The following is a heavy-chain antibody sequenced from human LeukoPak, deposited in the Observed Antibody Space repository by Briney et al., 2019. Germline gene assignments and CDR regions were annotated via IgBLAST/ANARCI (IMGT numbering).Heavy chain of an antibody. D-gene: IGHD3-3*01. CDR3: AREVTEWLSYYYYMDV. Sequence: PGRSLRLSCAASGFTFSSYGRHWVRQAPGKGLEWVAVIRYDGSNKYYADSVKGRFTISRDNSKNTLYLQMNSLRAEDTAVYYCAREVTEWLSYYYYMDVWGKGTTVTVSS. J-gene: IGHJ6*03. CDR2: IRYDGSNK. CDR1: GFTFSSYG. V-gene: IGHV3-33*01.